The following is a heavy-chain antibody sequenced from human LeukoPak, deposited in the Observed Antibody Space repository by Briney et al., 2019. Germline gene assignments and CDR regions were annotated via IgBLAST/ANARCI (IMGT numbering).Heavy chain of an antibody. J-gene: IGHJ4*02. CDR3: ASGGGQQLVPLDY. Sequence: ASVKVPCKASGYTFTSYAMHWVRQAPGQRLEWMGWINAGNGNTKYSQKFQGRVTITRDTSASTAYMELSSLRSEDTAVYYCASGGGQQLVPLDYWGQGTLVTVSS. CDR1: GYTFTSYA. D-gene: IGHD6-13*01. CDR2: INAGNGNT. V-gene: IGHV1-3*01.